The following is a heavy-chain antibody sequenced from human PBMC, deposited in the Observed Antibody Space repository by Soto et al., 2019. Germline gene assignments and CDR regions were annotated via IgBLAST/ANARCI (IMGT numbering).Heavy chain of an antibody. J-gene: IGHJ4*02. D-gene: IGHD5-12*01. Sequence: SETLSLTCTVSGGSISSGDYYWSWIRQPPGKGLEWIGYIYHSGSTYYNPSLKSRVTITVDRSKNQFSLKLSSVTAADTAVYYCAAGGGLPRYYWGQGTLVTVSS. CDR3: AAGGGLPRYY. CDR2: IYHSGST. V-gene: IGHV4-30-2*01. CDR1: GGSISSGDYY.